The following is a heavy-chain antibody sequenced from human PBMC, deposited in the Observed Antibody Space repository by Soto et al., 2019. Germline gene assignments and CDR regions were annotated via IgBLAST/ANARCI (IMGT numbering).Heavy chain of an antibody. V-gene: IGHV4-39*01. CDR2: IYYSGST. CDR3: ARVVDYYGSGSYAIVY. J-gene: IGHJ4*02. CDR1: GGSISSSSYY. Sequence: SETLSLTCTVSGGSISSSSYYWGWIRQPPGKGLEWIGSIYYSGSTYYNPSLKSRVTISVDTSKNQFSLKLSSVTAADTAVYYCARVVDYYGSGSYAIVYWGQGTLVTVSS. D-gene: IGHD3-10*01.